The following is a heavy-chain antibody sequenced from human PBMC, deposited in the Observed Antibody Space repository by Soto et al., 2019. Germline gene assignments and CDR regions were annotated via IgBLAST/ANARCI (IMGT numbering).Heavy chain of an antibody. J-gene: IGHJ4*02. Sequence: QVQLVQSGAEVKEPGASVKVSCKASGYTFTTYDISWVRQATGQGLEWMGWMKPYSGNTGYAQKFQGRVTVTRNTSISTVYMELSGLRPDDTAVYYCARRKERSGPHYFDYWGQGSQVTVSS. CDR2: MKPYSGNT. CDR1: GYTFTTYD. D-gene: IGHD6-25*01. CDR3: ARRKERSGPHYFDY. V-gene: IGHV1-8*01.